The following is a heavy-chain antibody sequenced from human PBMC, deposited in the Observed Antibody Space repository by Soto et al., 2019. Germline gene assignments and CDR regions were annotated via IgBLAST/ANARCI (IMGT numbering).Heavy chain of an antibody. CDR1: GFAFNSHS. Sequence: QMQLLESGGGVVQPGKALRLSCAASGFAFNSHSMHWVRQAPGKGLEWLALMTSDGSSKFYADSVKGRCTISRDNSKNTLYLEMNSLRSEDTAVYYCARDRVIRYTGYELDHWGQGTLVNVSS. D-gene: IGHD3-9*01. CDR2: MTSDGSSK. CDR3: ARDRVIRYTGYELDH. V-gene: IGHV3-30-3*01. J-gene: IGHJ4*02.